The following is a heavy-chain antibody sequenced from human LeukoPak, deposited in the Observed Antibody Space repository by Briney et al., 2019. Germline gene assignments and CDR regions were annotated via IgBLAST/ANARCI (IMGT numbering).Heavy chain of an antibody. CDR3: ARGLAVVSPFDF. J-gene: IGHJ4*02. CDR2: INPDSGGT. V-gene: IGHV1-2*02. CDR1: AYTFTGYY. Sequence: ASVKVSCKASAYTFTGYYMHWVRQAPGQGLEWMGWINPDSGGTNYGQKFQGRVTMTRDTSISTANMGLSRLTSDDTAVYYCARGLAVVSPFDFWGQGTLVTVSS. D-gene: IGHD3-22*01.